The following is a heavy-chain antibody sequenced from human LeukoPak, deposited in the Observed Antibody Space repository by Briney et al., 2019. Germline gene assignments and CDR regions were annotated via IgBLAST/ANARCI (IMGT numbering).Heavy chain of an antibody. D-gene: IGHD6-6*01. J-gene: IGHJ6*02. CDR3: AKIPAYSSSSHSYYGMDV. CDR2: ISYDGSNK. CDR1: GFTFSSYG. V-gene: IGHV3-30*18. Sequence: GRSLRLSCAASGFTFSSYGMHWVRQAPGKGLEWVAVISYDGSNKYYADSVKGRFTISRDNSKNTLYLQMNSLRAEDTAVYYCAKIPAYSSSSHSYYGMDVWGQGTTVTVSS.